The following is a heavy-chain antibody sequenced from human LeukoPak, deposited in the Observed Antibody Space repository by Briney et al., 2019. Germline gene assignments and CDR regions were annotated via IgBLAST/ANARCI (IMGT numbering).Heavy chain of an antibody. Sequence: SETLSHTCTVSGGSISSYYWSWIRQPPGKGLEWIGYIYYSGSTNYNPSLKSRVTISVDTSKNQFSLKLSSVTAADTAVYYCARVNYYGSGSYYKDWGQGTLVTVSS. CDR3: ARVNYYGSGSYYKD. CDR2: IYYSGST. V-gene: IGHV4-59*01. J-gene: IGHJ4*02. D-gene: IGHD3-10*01. CDR1: GGSISSYY.